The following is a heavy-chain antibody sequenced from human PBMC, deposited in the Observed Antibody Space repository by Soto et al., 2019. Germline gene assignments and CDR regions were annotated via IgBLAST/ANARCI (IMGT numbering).Heavy chain of an antibody. D-gene: IGHD6-13*01. CDR1: GGSISSSSFH. CDR3: ARRERAAGTDWWFDP. Sequence: QLQLQESGPGLVKPSETLSLTCTVSGGSISSSSFHWGWIRQPPGKGLEWIGSIYYSGSTHYSPSLKSRVTISVDTFKNQFSLKRGSVTAADSAVYYWARRERAAGTDWWFDPWGQGTLVTVSS. CDR2: IYYSGST. J-gene: IGHJ5*02. V-gene: IGHV4-39*01.